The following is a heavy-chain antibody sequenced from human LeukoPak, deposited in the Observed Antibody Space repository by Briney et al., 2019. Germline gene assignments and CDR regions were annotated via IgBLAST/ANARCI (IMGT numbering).Heavy chain of an antibody. V-gene: IGHV5-51*01. CDR1: GYSFTSYW. D-gene: IGHD5-24*01. CDR2: IYPGDSGT. Sequence: GESLKISCKGSGYSFTSYWIGWVRQMPGKGLEWMGIIYPGDSGTRYSPSFQGQVTISADKSISTAYLQWSSLKASDTAMYFCARPVDMGTLEKPLDTWGQGTMVTVSS. CDR3: ARPVDMGTLEKPLDT. J-gene: IGHJ3*02.